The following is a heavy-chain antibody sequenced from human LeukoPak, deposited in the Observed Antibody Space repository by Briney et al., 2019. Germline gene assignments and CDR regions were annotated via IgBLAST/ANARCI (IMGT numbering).Heavy chain of an antibody. CDR1: GDRVSTNNAA. CDR3: EREKVVIAATHYYGMDV. D-gene: IGHD2-15*01. J-gene: IGHJ6*02. CDR2: TYYRSKWYN. V-gene: IGHV6-1*01. Sequence: SQTLSLTCAISGDRVSTNNAAWSWIRQSPSRGLEWLGRTYYRSKWYNYYAGSVKSRIIFNPDTSKNQFSLQLNSVTPEDTAVYYCEREKVVIAATHYYGMDVWGQGITVTVSS.